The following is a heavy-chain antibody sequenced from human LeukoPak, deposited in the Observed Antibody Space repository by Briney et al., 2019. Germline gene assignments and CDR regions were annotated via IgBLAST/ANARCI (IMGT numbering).Heavy chain of an antibody. CDR3: ARDSGDYYDSSGYPFDY. Sequence: GGSLRLSCAASGFTFSSYSMNWVRQAPGKGLEWVSSISSGSSYIYYADSVKGRFTISRDNAKSSLYLQMNSLRAEDTAVYYCARDSGDYYDSSGYPFDYWGQGTLVTVSS. J-gene: IGHJ4*02. V-gene: IGHV3-21*01. CDR2: ISSGSSYI. CDR1: GFTFSSYS. D-gene: IGHD3-22*01.